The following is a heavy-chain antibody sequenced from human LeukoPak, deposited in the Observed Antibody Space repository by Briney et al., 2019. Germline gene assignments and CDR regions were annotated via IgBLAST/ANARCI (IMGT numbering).Heavy chain of an antibody. CDR3: ARDRYGSGWYGDY. CDR2: IKQDGSEK. Sequence: GGSLRLSCAASGFTFSSYWMSWVRQAPGKGLEWVANIKQDGSEKYYVDSVKGRFTISRDNAKNSLYLQMNSLRAEDTAVYYCARDRYGSGWYGDYWGQGTLVTVSS. V-gene: IGHV3-7*03. CDR1: GFTFSSYW. J-gene: IGHJ4*02. D-gene: IGHD6-19*01.